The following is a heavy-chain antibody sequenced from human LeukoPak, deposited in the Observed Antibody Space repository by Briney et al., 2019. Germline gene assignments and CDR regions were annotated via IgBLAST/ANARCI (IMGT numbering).Heavy chain of an antibody. Sequence: GASVKVSCKASGYTFTSYAMNWVRQAPGQGLEWMGWINTNTGNPTYAQGFTGRFVFSLDTSVSTAYLQISSLKAEDTAVYYCASGTLELPVFLPDYRGQGTLVTVSS. CDR3: ASGTLELPVFLPDY. J-gene: IGHJ4*02. CDR1: GYTFTSYA. CDR2: INTNTGNP. D-gene: IGHD2-21*01. V-gene: IGHV7-4-1*02.